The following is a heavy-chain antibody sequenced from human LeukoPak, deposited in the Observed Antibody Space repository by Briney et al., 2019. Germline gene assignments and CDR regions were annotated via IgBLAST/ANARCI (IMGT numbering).Heavy chain of an antibody. V-gene: IGHV4-59*01. Sequence: SETLSLTCTVSDASISGYYWSWIRQPPGKGLEGIGYIYYSGSTNYNPSLKSRVTISVDTSKNQFSLKLSSVTAADTAVYYCARDSPGGYNWFDPWGQGTLVTVSS. CDR2: IYYSGST. D-gene: IGHD4-23*01. CDR1: DASISGYY. CDR3: ARDSPGGYNWFDP. J-gene: IGHJ5*02.